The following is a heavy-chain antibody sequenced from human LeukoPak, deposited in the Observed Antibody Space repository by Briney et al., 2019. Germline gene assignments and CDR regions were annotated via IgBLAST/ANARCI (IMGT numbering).Heavy chain of an antibody. CDR2: INPKSGAT. CDR3: ATDAGYYDSSGYYHPFDY. J-gene: IGHJ4*02. V-gene: IGHV1-2*02. CDR1: GYTFTGYY. Sequence: ASVKVSCKASGYTFTGYYMHWVRQAPGQGLEWMGWINPKSGATLYAQKFQGRVTMTRDTSINTAYMELSSLRSEDTAVYYCATDAGYYDSSGYYHPFDYWGQGTLVTVSS. D-gene: IGHD3-22*01.